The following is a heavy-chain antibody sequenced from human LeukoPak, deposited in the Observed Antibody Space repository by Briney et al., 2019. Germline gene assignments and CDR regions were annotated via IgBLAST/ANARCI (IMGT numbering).Heavy chain of an antibody. CDR2: INSDGSST. CDR3: AREPFDY. Sequence: TGGSLRLSCAASGFTFHTYWMHWVREVPGKGLVCVSRINSDGSSTAYADSVKGRFTISRDNAKNSLYLQMNSLRAEDTAVYYCAREPFDYWGQGTLVTVSS. V-gene: IGHV3-74*01. CDR1: GFTFHTYW. J-gene: IGHJ4*02.